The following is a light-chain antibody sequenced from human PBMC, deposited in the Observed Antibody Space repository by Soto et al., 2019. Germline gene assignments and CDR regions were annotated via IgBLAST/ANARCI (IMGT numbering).Light chain of an antibody. CDR2: AAS. Sequence: DIQSTQYPSSLSASVGDRVTITCRASQTTNNYLNWYQLKPGKAPKLLIYAASTLQTGVPSRFTGSGAGTDFTLTIISLQPEDYATYFCQQSYSIPYAFGPGSKVDIK. J-gene: IGKJ2*01. V-gene: IGKV1-39*01. CDR1: QTTNNY. CDR3: QQSYSIPYA.